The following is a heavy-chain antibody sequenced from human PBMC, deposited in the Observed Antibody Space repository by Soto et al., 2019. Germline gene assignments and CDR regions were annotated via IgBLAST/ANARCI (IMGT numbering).Heavy chain of an antibody. V-gene: IGHV3-30*18. CDR2: ISYDGSNK. Sequence: GGSLRLSCAASGFTFSSYGMHWVRQDPGKGLEWVAVISYDGSNKYYADSVKGRFTISGDNSKNTLYLQMNSLRAEPTAVYYCEQDLSLLWLYYFDYWGQGTLVNV. D-gene: IGHD3-10*01. CDR3: EQDLSLLWLYYFDY. CDR1: GFTFSSYG. J-gene: IGHJ4*02.